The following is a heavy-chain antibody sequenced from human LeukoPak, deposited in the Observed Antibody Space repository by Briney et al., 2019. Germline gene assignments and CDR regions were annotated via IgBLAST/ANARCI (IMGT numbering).Heavy chain of an antibody. CDR2: ISYDGSNE. V-gene: IGHV3-30*01. CDR3: TRGRGSYSLDY. CDR1: GFTLSSYA. D-gene: IGHD1-26*01. Sequence: GGSLRLSCAASGFTLSSYAMHWVRQAPGKGLEWGAIISYDGSNEHYADSVKGRFTISRDNSKNTLYLQMNSLRAEDTAIYYCTRGRGSYSLDYWGRGTLVTVSP. J-gene: IGHJ4*02.